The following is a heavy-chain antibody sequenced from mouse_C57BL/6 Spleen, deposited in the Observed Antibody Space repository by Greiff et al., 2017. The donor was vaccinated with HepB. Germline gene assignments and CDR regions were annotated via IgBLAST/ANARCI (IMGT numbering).Heavy chain of an antibody. Sequence: EVKLQESGPGLVKPSQSLSLTCSVTGYSITSGYYWNWIRQFPGNKLEWMGYISYDGSNNYNPSLKNRISITRDTSKNQFFLKLNSVTTEDTATYYCARGFGSSYPYYYAMDYWGQGTSVTVSS. CDR3: ARGFGSSYPYYYAMDY. D-gene: IGHD1-1*01. J-gene: IGHJ4*01. CDR2: ISYDGSN. V-gene: IGHV3-6*01. CDR1: GYSITSGYY.